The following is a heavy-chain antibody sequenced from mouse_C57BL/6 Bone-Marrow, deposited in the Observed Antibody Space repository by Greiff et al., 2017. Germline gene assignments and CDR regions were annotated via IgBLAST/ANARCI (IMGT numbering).Heavy chain of an antibody. CDR1: GFTFSDYY. CDR2: ISNGGGST. Sequence: EVKLVESGGGLVQPGGSLKLSCAASGFTFSDYYMYWVRQTPEKRLEWVAYISNGGGSTYYPDTVKGRFTISRDNAKNTLYLQRSRLKAEDTAMYYCARLKYDYVDCWGKGTTLTVAS. D-gene: IGHD2-10*02. J-gene: IGHJ2*01. CDR3: ARLKYDYVDC. V-gene: IGHV5-12*01.